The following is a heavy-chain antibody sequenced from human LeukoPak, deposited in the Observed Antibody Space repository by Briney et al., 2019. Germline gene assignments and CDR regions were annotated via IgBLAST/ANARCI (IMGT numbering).Heavy chain of an antibody. J-gene: IGHJ4*02. Sequence: PGGSLRLSCAASGVTFSSYWMHWVRQAPGKGLVWVSRINSDGSVTTYADSVKGRFIISRDYAKNTLYLQMNSLRADDTAVYYCARDRAVAGQLDSFDYWGQGTLVTVSS. CDR2: INSDGSVT. CDR1: GVTFSSYW. V-gene: IGHV3-74*01. D-gene: IGHD6-19*01. CDR3: ARDRAVAGQLDSFDY.